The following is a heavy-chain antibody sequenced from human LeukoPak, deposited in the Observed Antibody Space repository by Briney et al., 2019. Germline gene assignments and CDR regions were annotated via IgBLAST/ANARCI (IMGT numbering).Heavy chain of an antibody. V-gene: IGHV1-18*01. CDR2: ISAYNGNT. CDR1: GCTFTSYG. CDR3: WGQATRGAGTRGVFRLDPLSSWLDP. J-gene: IGHJ5*02. D-gene: IGHD3-10*01. Sequence: ASVTVSCKASGCTFTSYGISWVGQAPGQGVEGMGWISAYNGNTNYEQNLQGRVNMTTDTSTSTAYVELRSRRAADTAVYYCWGQATRGAGTRGVFRLDPLSSWLDPWRRGTLLTVCS.